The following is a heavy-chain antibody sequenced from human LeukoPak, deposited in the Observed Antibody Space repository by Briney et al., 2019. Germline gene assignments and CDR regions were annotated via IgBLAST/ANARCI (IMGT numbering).Heavy chain of an antibody. J-gene: IGHJ4*02. Sequence: NPGGSLRLSCAASGFTFSIHGMNRVRQAPGKGLEWVSSISGDSNYMYYADSVKGRFTISRDNAKSSLYLQMNSLTAEDTAVYYCASELRSGYPLDFWGQGTLVTVSS. CDR3: ASELRSGYPLDF. D-gene: IGHD5-18*01. CDR2: ISGDSNYM. V-gene: IGHV3-21*01. CDR1: GFTFSIHG.